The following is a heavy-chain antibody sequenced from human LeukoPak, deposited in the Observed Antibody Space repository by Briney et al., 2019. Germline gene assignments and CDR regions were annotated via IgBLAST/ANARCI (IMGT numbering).Heavy chain of an antibody. Sequence: PGGSLRLSCAASGFTFDYIAMSWVRQAPGKGLEWVSTISTTADITHYADSVRGRFTISGDNSKKTLYLQMNSLRAEDTAVYYCGRDPNGDYIGAFDMWGQGTVVTVSS. CDR1: GFTFDYIA. CDR3: GRDPNGDYIGAFDM. J-gene: IGHJ3*02. CDR2: ISTTADIT. D-gene: IGHD4-17*01. V-gene: IGHV3-23*01.